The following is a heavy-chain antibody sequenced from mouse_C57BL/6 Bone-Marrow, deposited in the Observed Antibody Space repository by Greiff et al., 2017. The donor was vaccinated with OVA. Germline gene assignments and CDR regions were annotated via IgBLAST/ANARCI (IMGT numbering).Heavy chain of an antibody. V-gene: IGHV1-76*01. D-gene: IGHD3-2*02. J-gene: IGHJ4*01. CDR2: IYPGSGNT. Sequence: QQSCKASGYTFTDYYINWVKQRPGQGLEWIARIYPGSGNTYYNEKFKGKATLTAEKSSSTAYMQLSSLTSEGSAVYFCARRLRAMDYWGQGTSVTVSS. CDR1: GYTFTDYY. CDR3: ARRLRAMDY.